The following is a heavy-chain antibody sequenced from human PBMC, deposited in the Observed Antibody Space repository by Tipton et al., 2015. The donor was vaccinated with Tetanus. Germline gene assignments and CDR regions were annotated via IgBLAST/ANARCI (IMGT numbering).Heavy chain of an antibody. CDR2: IFPGGSAV. D-gene: IGHD6-6*01. CDR1: GYNFATFW. V-gene: IGHV5-51*01. CDR3: ARHGWGTSYSWFDP. Sequence: VQLVQSGAEVKKPGESLNISCKASGYNFATFWIGWVRQKPGKGLEWMGIIFPGGSAVRYSPTFEGQVTISADKSTTTAYLRWDRVKVSDPAVYYCARHGWGTSYSWFDPWGPGTRVTVSS. J-gene: IGHJ5*02.